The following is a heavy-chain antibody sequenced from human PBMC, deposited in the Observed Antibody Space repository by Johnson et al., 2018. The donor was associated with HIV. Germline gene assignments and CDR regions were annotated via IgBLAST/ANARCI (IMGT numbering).Heavy chain of an antibody. CDR2: ISYDGGNK. J-gene: IGHJ3*02. Sequence: QMLLVESGGGVVQPGRSLRLSCAASGFTFSSYAMHWVRQAPGKGLEWVAVISYDGGNKYYADSVKGRFTISRDNSKNTLYLQMNSLRAEDTAVYYCVRPAAAGRDDAFDIWGQGTMVTVSS. D-gene: IGHD6-13*01. CDR3: VRPAAAGRDDAFDI. V-gene: IGHV3-30*04. CDR1: GFTFSSYA.